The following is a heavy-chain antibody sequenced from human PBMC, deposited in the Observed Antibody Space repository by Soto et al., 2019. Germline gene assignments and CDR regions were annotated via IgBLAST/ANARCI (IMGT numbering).Heavy chain of an antibody. J-gene: IGHJ6*03. V-gene: IGHV4-31*03. CDR2: IYYTGST. CDR3: ARDQLSVTTGSLDYYYMDV. CDR1: GGSISSGGYY. Sequence: SQTLSLTCTFSGGSISSGGYYWNWIRQHPGKGLEWIGDIYYTGSTHYNPSLKSRVTITVDTSKNQFSLKLSSVTAADTAVYYCARDQLSVTTGSLDYYYMDVWGKGTTVTVSS. D-gene: IGHD4-17*01.